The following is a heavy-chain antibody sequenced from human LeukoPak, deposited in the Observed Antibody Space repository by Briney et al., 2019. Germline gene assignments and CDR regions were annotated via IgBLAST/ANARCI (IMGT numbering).Heavy chain of an antibody. CDR1: GISFSSYW. V-gene: IGHV3-7*01. CDR2: IKYDGTHK. D-gene: IGHD3-22*01. CDR3: ASSHDSSGND. Sequence: GGSLRLSCVASGISFSSYWMAWVRQAPGKGLEWVANIKYDGTHKFYADSVKGRFTISRDNAKSTLFLEMNSLTADDTAVYFCASSHDSSGNDWGQGTLVTVSS. J-gene: IGHJ4*02.